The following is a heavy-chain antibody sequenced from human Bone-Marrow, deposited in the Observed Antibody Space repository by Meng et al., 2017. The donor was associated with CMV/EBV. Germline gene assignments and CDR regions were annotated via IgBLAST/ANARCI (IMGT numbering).Heavy chain of an antibody. D-gene: IGHD6-13*01. J-gene: IGHJ5*02. Sequence: GGSLRLSCAASGFTFSSYEMNWVRQAPGKGLEWVSYISSSGSTIYYADSVKGRFTISRDNAKNSLYLQMNSLRAEDTAVYYCAMYGYSSSWYVPWFDPWGQGTLVTVSS. V-gene: IGHV3-48*03. CDR2: ISSSGSTI. CDR3: AMYGYSSSWYVPWFDP. CDR1: GFTFSSYE.